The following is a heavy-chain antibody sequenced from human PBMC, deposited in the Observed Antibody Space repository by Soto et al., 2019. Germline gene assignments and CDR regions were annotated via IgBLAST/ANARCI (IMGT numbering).Heavy chain of an antibody. CDR1: GFSLSTSGVG. V-gene: IGHV2-5*02. J-gene: IGHJ4*02. CDR2: IYWDDDK. CDR3: AHSVCLKDNWNGCYFDF. Sequence: QITLTESGPTRVRPTQTLTLTCTFSGFSLSTSGVGLGWIRQPPGKALERLALIYWDDDKRYSPSLKSRLSIPSDTSKNLVVVTMIDVDPVETGTYYGAHSVCLKDNWNGCYFDFWGQGALVTVSS. D-gene: IGHD1-1*01.